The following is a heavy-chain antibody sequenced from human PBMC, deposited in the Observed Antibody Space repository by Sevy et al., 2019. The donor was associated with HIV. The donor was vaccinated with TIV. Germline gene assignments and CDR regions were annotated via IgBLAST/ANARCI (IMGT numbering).Heavy chain of an antibody. Sequence: GGSLRLSCAASGFSFEDYAMHWVRQVPGKGLEWVSSISWNSNTIDYADSVKGRFTISRENAKNSLYLQMNSLRNGDTALYYCAKDTRTYSGSYYLDYWGQGTLVTVSS. CDR1: GFSFEDYA. V-gene: IGHV3-9*01. J-gene: IGHJ4*02. D-gene: IGHD1-26*01. CDR3: AKDTRTYSGSYYLDY. CDR2: ISWNSNTI.